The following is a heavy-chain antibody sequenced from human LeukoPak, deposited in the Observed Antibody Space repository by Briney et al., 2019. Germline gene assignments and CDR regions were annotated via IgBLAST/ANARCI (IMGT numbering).Heavy chain of an antibody. CDR2: ISRSSSYI. CDR3: ARDYTGGWNDY. J-gene: IGHJ4*02. CDR1: GFTFSSYS. Sequence: GGSLRLSCAASGFTFSSYSMNWVRQAPGKGLEWVSSISRSSSYIYYADSVKGRFTISRDNTKNSLYLQMNSLRAEDTAVYYCARDYTGGWNDYWGQGTLVIVSS. D-gene: IGHD7-27*01. V-gene: IGHV3-21*01.